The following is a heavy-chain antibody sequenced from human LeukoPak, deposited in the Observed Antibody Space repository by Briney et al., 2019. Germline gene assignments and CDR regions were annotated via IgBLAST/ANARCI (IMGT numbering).Heavy chain of an antibody. CDR3: ASTFYGDYFNYYYYYYMDV. J-gene: IGHJ6*03. Sequence: SETLSLTCTVSGGSISSSSYYWGWIRQPPGRGLEWIGSIYYSGSTYYNPSLKSRVTISVDTSKNQFSLKLSSVTAADTAVYYCASTFYGDYFNYYYYYYMDVWGKGTTVTVSS. CDR1: GGSISSSSYY. D-gene: IGHD4-17*01. CDR2: IYYSGST. V-gene: IGHV4-39*07.